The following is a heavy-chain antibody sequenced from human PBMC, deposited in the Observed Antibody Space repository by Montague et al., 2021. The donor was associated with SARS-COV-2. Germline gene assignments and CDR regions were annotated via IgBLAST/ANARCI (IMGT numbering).Heavy chain of an antibody. Sequence: SETLSLTCTVSGGSISSYYWSWIRQPPGKGLEWIGYIYYSGSTNYNPSLKSRVTISVDTSKNQFSLKLSSVTAADTAVYYCARVRGNTIFAVVIISAFDIWGKGTMVTVSS. D-gene: IGHD3-3*01. CDR3: ARVRGNTIFAVVIISAFDI. V-gene: IGHV4-59*01. J-gene: IGHJ3*02. CDR1: GGSISSYY. CDR2: IYYSGST.